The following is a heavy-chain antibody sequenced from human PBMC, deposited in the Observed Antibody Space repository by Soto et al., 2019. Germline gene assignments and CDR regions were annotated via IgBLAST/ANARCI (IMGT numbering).Heavy chain of an antibody. CDR3: ARDKGYGDQRTLGY. J-gene: IGHJ4*02. CDR2: IYSGGGT. V-gene: IGHV3-53*01. CDR1: GFTVSSSY. D-gene: IGHD4-17*01. Sequence: DVQLVESGGGLNQPGGSLRLSCAASGFTVSSSYMSWVRQAPGKGLEWLSVIYSGGGTYYADSVKGRFTTSRDSSKNMFFLQMNDLRAEDTAIYYCARDKGYGDQRTLGYWGQGTLLTVSS.